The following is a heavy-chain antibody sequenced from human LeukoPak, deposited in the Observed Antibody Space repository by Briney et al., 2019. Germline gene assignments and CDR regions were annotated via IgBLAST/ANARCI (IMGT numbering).Heavy chain of an antibody. CDR2: IIPILGIA. D-gene: IGHD3-22*01. CDR1: GYTFTGYY. Sequence: ASVKVSCKASGYTFTGYYMHWVRQAPGQGLEWMGRIIPILGIANYAQKFQGRVTITADKSTSTAYMELSSLRSEDTAVYYCARDQGKKYYYDSSGYYLDYWGQGTLVTVSS. V-gene: IGHV1-69*04. J-gene: IGHJ4*02. CDR3: ARDQGKKYYYDSSGYYLDY.